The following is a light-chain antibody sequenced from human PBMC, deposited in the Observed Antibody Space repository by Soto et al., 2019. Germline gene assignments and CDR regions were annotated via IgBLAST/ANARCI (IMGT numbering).Light chain of an antibody. CDR2: GAS. J-gene: IGKJ1*01. CDR1: QSVSSSY. CDR3: QQYDNSRT. V-gene: IGKV3-20*01. Sequence: EIVLTQSPGTLSLSPGERATLSCRASQSVSSSYLAWYQQKPGQAPRLLIYGASNRATGIPDRFSGSGSGTDFTLTISRLEPEDFAVYYCQQYDNSRTFGQGTQVDIK.